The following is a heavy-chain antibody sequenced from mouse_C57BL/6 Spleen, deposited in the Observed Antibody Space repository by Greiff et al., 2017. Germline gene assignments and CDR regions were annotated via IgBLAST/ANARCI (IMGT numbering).Heavy chain of an antibody. CDR2: INPNNGGT. J-gene: IGHJ2*01. V-gene: IGHV1-22*01. D-gene: IGHD2-5*01. CDR3: ANSNYAHYFDY. CDR1: GYTFTDYN. Sequence: EVQLQQSGPELVKPGASVKMSCKASGYTFTDYNMHWVKQSHGKSLEWIGYINPNNGGTSYNQKFKGKATLTVNKSSSTAYMELRSLTSEDSAVYYCANSNYAHYFDYWGQGATRPVST.